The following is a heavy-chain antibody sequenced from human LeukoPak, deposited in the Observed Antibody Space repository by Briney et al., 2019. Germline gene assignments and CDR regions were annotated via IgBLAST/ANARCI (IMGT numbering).Heavy chain of an antibody. V-gene: IGHV5-51*01. CDR2: IYPSDSDT. D-gene: IGHD6-6*01. CDR3: ARQPRPGHLDP. CDR1: GYSFINYW. J-gene: IGHJ5*02. Sequence: GESLKISCKGSGYSFINYWIGWVRQMPRKGLEWMGIIYPSDSDTRYSPSFQGQVTISADKSISTAYLQWSSLKASDTAMYYCARQPRPGHLDPWGQGTLVTVSS.